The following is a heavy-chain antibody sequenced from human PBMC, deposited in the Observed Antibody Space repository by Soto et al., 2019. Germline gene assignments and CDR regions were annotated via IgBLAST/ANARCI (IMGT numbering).Heavy chain of an antibody. V-gene: IGHV4-39*02. CDR3: GRLAEAATGHTDFDF. Sequence: QLQLQETGPGLVKPSETLSLTCTVSGASIKSRNYFWGWIRQPPGKGLEFVGSIHSSGGTYYNPSLTSRVTVSVDLSNSHFSLSLKSLTATATAVYYCGRLAEAATGHTDFDFWGQGTLVTVSS. CDR1: GASIKSRNYF. D-gene: IGHD2-15*01. J-gene: IGHJ4*02. CDR2: IHSSGGT.